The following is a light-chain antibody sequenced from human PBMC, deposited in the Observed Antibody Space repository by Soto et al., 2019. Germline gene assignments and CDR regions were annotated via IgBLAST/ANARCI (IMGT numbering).Light chain of an antibody. Sequence: QSVLTQPRSVSGSPGQTVTISCVGSSSDVGAYDYVSWYQHHPGKAPRVVIYDVSQRPSGVPARFSGSQSGTTASLTTTGLQAEDEADYYCCSYAGSYWVFGGGTK. V-gene: IGLV2-11*01. CDR2: DVS. CDR1: SSDVGAYDY. J-gene: IGLJ3*02. CDR3: CSYAGSYWV.